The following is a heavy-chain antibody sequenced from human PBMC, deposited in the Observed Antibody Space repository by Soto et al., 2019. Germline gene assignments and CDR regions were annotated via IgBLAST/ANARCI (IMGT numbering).Heavy chain of an antibody. Sequence: TLSLTCTVSGGSFKSGDFYWNWIRHRPGKGLEWIGYIYDSGATHYHPSLQSRVSISIDTSKNHFSLQLDSVTAADTAVYYCARSSSGFFEGFDPWGQGTLVTVSS. CDR1: GGSFKSGDFY. CDR3: ARSSSGFFEGFDP. D-gene: IGHD3-10*01. V-gene: IGHV4-31*03. J-gene: IGHJ5*02. CDR2: IYDSGAT.